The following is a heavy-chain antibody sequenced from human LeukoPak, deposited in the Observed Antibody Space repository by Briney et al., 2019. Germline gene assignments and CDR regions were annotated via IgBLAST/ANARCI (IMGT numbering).Heavy chain of an antibody. V-gene: IGHV1-2*02. J-gene: IGHJ4*02. CDR3: ATLQAAWDYFDY. Sequence: GASVKVSCKASGYTFTGNYMHWVRQAPGQGLEWMGWINPNSGGTNYAQKFQGRVTMTRDTSISTAYMELSGLRSDDTAVYYCATLQAAWDYFDYWGQGTLVTVSS. CDR1: GYTFTGNY. D-gene: IGHD3-16*01. CDR2: INPNSGGT.